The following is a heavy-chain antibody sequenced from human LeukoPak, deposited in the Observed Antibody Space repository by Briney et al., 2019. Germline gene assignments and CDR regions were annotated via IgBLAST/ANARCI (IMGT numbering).Heavy chain of an antibody. CDR1: GFTFSSHW. CDR3: ASQNLIAVPGYYFDH. V-gene: IGHV3-7*01. J-gene: IGHJ4*02. CDR2: IKEDGSVK. D-gene: IGHD6-19*01. Sequence: GGSLRLSCTASGFTFSSHWMTWVRQPPGKGLEWVANIKEDGSVKYYVDSVKGRFTISRDNIKNVLYLQMNSLRAEDTAVYYCASQNLIAVPGYYFDHWGQGTLVTVSS.